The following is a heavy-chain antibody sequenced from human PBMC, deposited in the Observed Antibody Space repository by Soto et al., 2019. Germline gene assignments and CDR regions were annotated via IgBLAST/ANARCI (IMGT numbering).Heavy chain of an antibody. J-gene: IGHJ4*02. V-gene: IGHV4-39*01. D-gene: IGHD6-13*01. CDR2: ISSSGST. CDR3: ARSGSSSWYGISLDY. Sequence: QLQLQASGPGLVKPSEPLSLTCTFSGGSISSSSYYWGWIRQPTGKGLEWIRSISSSGSTYYNPSLKSRVNIALETAKNQVSLKLSSLPAADTAVYYYARSGSSSWYGISLDYWGQGTLVTVSS. CDR1: GGSISSSSYY.